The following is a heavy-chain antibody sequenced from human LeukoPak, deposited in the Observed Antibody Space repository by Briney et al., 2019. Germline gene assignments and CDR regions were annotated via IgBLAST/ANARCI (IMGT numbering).Heavy chain of an antibody. J-gene: IGHJ5*02. CDR1: RFTFSSYG. CDR2: ISYDGSNK. V-gene: IGHV3-30*18. D-gene: IGHD6-19*01. Sequence: GRSLRLSCAASRFTFSSYGMHWVRQAPGKGLEWVAVISYDGSNKYYADSVKGRFTISRDNSKNTLYLQMNSLRAEDTAVYYCAKDWASGVAADNWFDPWGQGTLVTVSS. CDR3: AKDWASGVAADNWFDP.